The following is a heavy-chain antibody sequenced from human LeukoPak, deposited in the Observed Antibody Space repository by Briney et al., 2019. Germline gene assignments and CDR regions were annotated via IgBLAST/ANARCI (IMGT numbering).Heavy chain of an antibody. CDR3: ARRSLITFGGVIGYDNWFDP. CDR1: GYSFTSYW. J-gene: IGHJ5*02. Sequence: GESLKISCKGSGYSFTSYWIGWVRQMPGKGLEWMGIIYPGDSDTRHSPSFQGQVTISADKSISTAYLQWSSLKASDTAMYYCARRSLITFGGVIGYDNWFDPWGQGTLVTVSS. D-gene: IGHD3-16*02. V-gene: IGHV5-51*01. CDR2: IYPGDSDT.